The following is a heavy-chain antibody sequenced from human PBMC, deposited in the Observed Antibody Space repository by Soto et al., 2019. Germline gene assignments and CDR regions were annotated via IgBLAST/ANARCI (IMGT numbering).Heavy chain of an antibody. J-gene: IGHJ3*01. D-gene: IGHD3-22*01. V-gene: IGHV4-39*01. CDR2: IYSSGST. Sequence: PSETRSVTWSVYGGSIISMSYYWGWIRQPPGKGLEWIGSIYSSGSTYYNPSLKSRVTISVDTSKNQFSLKLGSVTAADTAVHYCATPVSSGYQAFEVWGQGTMVT. CDR1: GGSIISMSYY. CDR3: ATPVSSGYQAFEV.